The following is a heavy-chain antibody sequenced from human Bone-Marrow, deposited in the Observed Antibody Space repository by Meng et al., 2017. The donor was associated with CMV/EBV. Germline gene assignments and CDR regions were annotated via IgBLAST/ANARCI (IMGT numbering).Heavy chain of an antibody. CDR3: ARGGSGWYGGWFDP. V-gene: IGHV4-59*01. J-gene: IGHJ5*02. CDR1: GGSISSYY. CDR2: IYYSGGT. Sequence: SETLSLTCTVSGGSISSYYWSWIRQPPGKGLEWIGYIYYSGGTNYNPCLKSRVTISVDTSKNQFSLKLSSVTAADTAVYYCARGGSGWYGGWFDPWGQGTLVTVSS. D-gene: IGHD6-19*01.